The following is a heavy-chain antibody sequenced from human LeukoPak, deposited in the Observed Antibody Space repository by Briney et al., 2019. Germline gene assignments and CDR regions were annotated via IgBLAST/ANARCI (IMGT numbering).Heavy chain of an antibody. Sequence: GGSLRLSCAASGFTFSNYGINWVRQATGKGLEWASFISSSSTYIYYADSVKGRLTSSRDNAKNSLYLQMSSLRAEDTAIYYCARSQAYPYCSSTSCYQDNWFDPCGQGTLVTVSS. V-gene: IGHV3-21*01. CDR2: ISSSSTYI. J-gene: IGHJ5*02. CDR3: ARSQAYPYCSSTSCYQDNWFDP. D-gene: IGHD2-2*01. CDR1: GFTFSNYG.